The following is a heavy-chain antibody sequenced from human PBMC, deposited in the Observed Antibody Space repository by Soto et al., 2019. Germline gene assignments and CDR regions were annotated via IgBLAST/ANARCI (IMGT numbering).Heavy chain of an antibody. CDR2: ISYDGSTK. J-gene: IGHJ4*02. D-gene: IGHD7-27*01. CDR1: GFTFSSYG. V-gene: IGHV3-30*18. Sequence: QVQLVESGGGVVQPGRSLRLSCAASGFTFSSYGMHWVRQAPGKGLEWVAVISYDGSTKYYADSVKGRFTISRDNSKNTLYLQMNSLRAEDTAVYYCAKDLGYFDYWGQGTLVTVSS. CDR3: AKDLGYFDY.